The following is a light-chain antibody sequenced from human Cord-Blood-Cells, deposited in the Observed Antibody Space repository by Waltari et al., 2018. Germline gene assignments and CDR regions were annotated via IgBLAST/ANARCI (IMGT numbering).Light chain of an antibody. J-gene: IGKJ4*01. CDR2: PAS. V-gene: IGKV1-39*01. CDR3: QQSYSTPLN. Sequence: DIQMTQSPSSLSASVGDSVTITCRSSQSISSYLNWYQQKPGKAPKLLIYPASSLQSGVPSRFSGSGSGTDFTLTISSLQPEDFAAYYCQQSYSTPLNFGGGTKVEIK. CDR1: QSISSY.